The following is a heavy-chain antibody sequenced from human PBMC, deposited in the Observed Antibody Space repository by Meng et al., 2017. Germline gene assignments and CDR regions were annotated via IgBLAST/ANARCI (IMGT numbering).Heavy chain of an antibody. CDR2: IYYSGST. CDR1: GGSVSSGSYY. V-gene: IGHV4-61*01. J-gene: IGHJ4*02. CDR3: ARVKITGTTRSIDY. Sequence: QGQLHGSGPGLVRPSETLSLTCTVSGGSVSSGSYYWSWIRQPPGKGLEWIGYIYYSGSTNYNPSLKSRVTISVDTSKNQFSLKLSSVTAADTAVYYCARVKITGTTRSIDYWGQGTLVTVSS. D-gene: IGHD1-7*01.